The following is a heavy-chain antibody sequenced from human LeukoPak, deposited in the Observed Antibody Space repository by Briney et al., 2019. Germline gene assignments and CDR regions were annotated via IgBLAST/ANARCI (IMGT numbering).Heavy chain of an antibody. CDR1: GGTFSSYT. Sequence: ASVKVSCKASGGTFSSYTISLVRLDPGQGLEWMGMIIPILGIANYPQKFQGRVKITADKSTRTAYMELSSLRSEDTAVSSCARDHADIVVVPAAILNPYHWFDPWGQGTLVTVSS. V-gene: IGHV1-69*04. D-gene: IGHD2-2*01. CDR3: ARDHADIVVVPAAILNPYHWFDP. CDR2: IIPILGIA. J-gene: IGHJ5*02.